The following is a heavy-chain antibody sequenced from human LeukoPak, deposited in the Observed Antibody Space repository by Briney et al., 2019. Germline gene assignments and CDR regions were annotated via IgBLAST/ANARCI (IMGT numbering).Heavy chain of an antibody. V-gene: IGHV3-30*18. Sequence: GGSLRLSCAASGFTFSSYGMHWVRQAPGKGLEWVAVISHDGSNIHYGDSVKGRFTISRDNSQNMLYLQMNSLRAEDTAMYYCAKDPYRVVVATGNYLDPWGQGTLVTVSS. CDR1: GFTFSSYG. J-gene: IGHJ5*02. CDR3: AKDPYRVVVATGNYLDP. D-gene: IGHD2-15*01. CDR2: ISHDGSNI.